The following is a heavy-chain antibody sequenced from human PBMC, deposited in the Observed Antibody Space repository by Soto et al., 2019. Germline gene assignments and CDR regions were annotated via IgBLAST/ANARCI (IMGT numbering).Heavy chain of an antibody. V-gene: IGHV5-51*01. CDR2: IYPGDSDT. D-gene: IGHD1-1*01. J-gene: IGHJ6*02. CDR1: GYTFTSYW. Sequence: GESLKISCKCSGYTFTSYWIGWVRQMPGKGLECMGIIYPGDSDTRYSPSFQGQVTISADKSISTAYLQWTSLKASDTAMYYCARGTGGYYYGMDVWGQGTTVTVSS. CDR3: ARGTGGYYYGMDV.